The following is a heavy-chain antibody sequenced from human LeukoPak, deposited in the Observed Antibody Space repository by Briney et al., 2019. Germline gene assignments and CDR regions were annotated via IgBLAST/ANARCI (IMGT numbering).Heavy chain of an antibody. Sequence: GGSLRLSCAASGFTSSSYGMHWVRQAPGKGLEWVAVIWYDGSNKYYADSVKGRFTISRDNSKNTLYLQMNSLRAEDTAVYYCARDGGRWLQFPNPPDYWGQGTLVTVSS. CDR2: IWYDGSNK. D-gene: IGHD5-24*01. V-gene: IGHV3-33*01. CDR3: ARDGGRWLQFPNPPDY. CDR1: GFTSSSYG. J-gene: IGHJ4*02.